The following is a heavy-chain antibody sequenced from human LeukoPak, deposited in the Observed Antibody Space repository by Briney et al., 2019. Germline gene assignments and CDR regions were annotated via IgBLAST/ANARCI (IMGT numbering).Heavy chain of an antibody. CDR3: ARHDSSGYSSFDY. V-gene: IGHV1-69*05. D-gene: IGHD3-22*01. CDR2: IIPVFGTA. J-gene: IGHJ4*02. CDR1: GCTFSSYA. Sequence: GASVKVSCKASGCTFSSYAISWVRQAPGQGLEWMGGIIPVFGTANYAQKFQGRVTITMVEATSTAYMELSSLRSEDTAVFYCARHDSSGYSSFDYWGQGTLVTVSS.